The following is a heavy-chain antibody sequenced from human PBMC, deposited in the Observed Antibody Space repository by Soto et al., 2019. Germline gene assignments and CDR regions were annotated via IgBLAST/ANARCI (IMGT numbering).Heavy chain of an antibody. V-gene: IGHV6-1*01. CDR2: TYYRSKWYN. J-gene: IGHJ6*03. D-gene: IGHD2-2*01. CDR1: GDSVSSNSAA. Sequence: SQTLSLTCAISGDSVSSNSAAWNWIRQSPSRGLEWLGRTYYRSKWYNDYAVSVKSRITINPDTSKNQFSLQLNSVTPEDTAVYYCAREGDIVVVQAANAFYYYMDVWGKGTTVTVSS. CDR3: AREGDIVVVQAANAFYYYMDV.